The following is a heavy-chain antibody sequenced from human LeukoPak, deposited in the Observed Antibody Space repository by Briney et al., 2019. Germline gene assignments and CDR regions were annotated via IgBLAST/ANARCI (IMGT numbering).Heavy chain of an antibody. J-gene: IGHJ6*03. CDR2: IYTSGST. D-gene: IGHD2-2*01. V-gene: IGHV4-61*02. Sequence: TSETLSLTCTVSGGSISSGSYYWSWIRQPAGKGLEWIGRIYTSGSTNYNPSLKSRVTISVDTSKNQFSLKLSSVTAADTAVYYCARVSWLRATLEHPPRYCSSTSCSSIYYYYYYMDVWGKGTTVTVSS. CDR1: GGSISSGSYY. CDR3: ARVSWLRATLEHPPRYCSSTSCSSIYYYYYYMDV.